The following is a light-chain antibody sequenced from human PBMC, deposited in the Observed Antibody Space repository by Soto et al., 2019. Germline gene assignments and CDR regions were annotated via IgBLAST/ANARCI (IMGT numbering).Light chain of an antibody. Sequence: EIVLTQSPATLSSFPGDRVTLSCRASQYINTRLAWYQHRPGQSPRLLIYGASSRATGIPDRFSGSGSGTEFTLTISSLQSEDFALYYCQQYNDWPLTFGQGTKVDIK. J-gene: IGKJ1*01. CDR1: QYINTR. V-gene: IGKV3D-15*01. CDR3: QQYNDWPLT. CDR2: GAS.